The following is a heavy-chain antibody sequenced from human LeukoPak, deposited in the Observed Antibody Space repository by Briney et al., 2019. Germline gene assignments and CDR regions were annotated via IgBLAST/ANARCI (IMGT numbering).Heavy chain of an antibody. J-gene: IGHJ4*02. CDR3: ARSPTKRVTKDY. V-gene: IGHV4-4*07. CDR1: GDSISSSY. Sequence: SETLSLTCTVSGDSISSSYWSWIRQPAGKGLEWIGRIYTSGSTNYNPSLKSRVTMSVDTSKNQFSLKLSSVTAADTAVYYCARSPTKRVTKDYWGQGTLVTVSS. CDR2: IYTSGST. D-gene: IGHD2-2*01.